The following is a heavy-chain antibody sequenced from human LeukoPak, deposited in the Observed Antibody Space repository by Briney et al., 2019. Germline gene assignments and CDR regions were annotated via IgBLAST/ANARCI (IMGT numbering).Heavy chain of an antibody. Sequence: KPSETLSLTCTVSGGSISGYSWSWIRQPPGKGLEWIGYMHYSGRSNYNPSLKSRVTISVDTSKNQFSLKLTSVTAADTAVYYCARGGVGATYAGFDYWGQGTLVTVSS. D-gene: IGHD2-8*01. V-gene: IGHV4-59*12. CDR1: GGSISGYS. J-gene: IGHJ4*02. CDR2: MHYSGRS. CDR3: ARGGVGATYAGFDY.